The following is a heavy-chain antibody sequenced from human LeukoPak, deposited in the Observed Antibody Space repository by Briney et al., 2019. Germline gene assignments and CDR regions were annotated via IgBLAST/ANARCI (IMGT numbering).Heavy chain of an antibody. CDR3: AGGYDYYFDY. CDR2: INHRGST. Sequence: SETLSLTCAVYGGSVSENYWSWIRQPPGKGLEWVGEINHRGSTNYIPSLKSRVTISLDTSKNQFSLRLSSVTAADTAVYYCAGGYDYYFDYWGQGTLVTVSS. V-gene: IGHV4-34*01. CDR1: GGSVSENY. D-gene: IGHD5-12*01. J-gene: IGHJ4*02.